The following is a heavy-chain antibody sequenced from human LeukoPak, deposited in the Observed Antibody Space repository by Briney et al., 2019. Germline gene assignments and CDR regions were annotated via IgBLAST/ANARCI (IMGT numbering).Heavy chain of an antibody. CDR3: AGRPRYCSSTSCYFDY. CDR1: GGTFSSYA. Sequence: ASVKVSCKASGGTFSSYAISWVRQAPGQGLEWMRGIIPIFGTANYAQKFQGRVTITADESTSTAYMELSSLRSEDTAVYYCAGRPRYCSSTSCYFDYWGQGTLVTVSS. V-gene: IGHV1-69*13. D-gene: IGHD2-2*01. J-gene: IGHJ4*02. CDR2: IIPIFGTA.